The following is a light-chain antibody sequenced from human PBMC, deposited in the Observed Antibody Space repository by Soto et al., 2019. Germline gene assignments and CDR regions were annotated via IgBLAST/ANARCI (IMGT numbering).Light chain of an antibody. CDR3: QQYNDYLWT. CDR1: QDISNY. V-gene: IGKV1-33*01. Sequence: DIQMTQSPSSLSASVGDRVTITCQASQDISNYLNWYQQKPGKAPKLLIYDASNLETGVPSRFSGSGSGTDFTFTISSLQPDDFATYYCQQYNDYLWTFGQGTKVDI. CDR2: DAS. J-gene: IGKJ1*01.